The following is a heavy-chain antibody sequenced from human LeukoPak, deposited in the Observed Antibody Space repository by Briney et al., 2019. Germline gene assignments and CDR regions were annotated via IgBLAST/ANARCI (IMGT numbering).Heavy chain of an antibody. V-gene: IGHV4-38-2*02. Sequence: SETLSLTCTVSGYSISSGYYWGWIRQPPGKGLEWIGSIYHSGSTYYNPSLKSRVTISVDTSKNQFSLKLSSVTAADTAVYYCARGSVRGVHWGQGTLVTVSS. D-gene: IGHD3-10*01. CDR1: GYSISSGYY. J-gene: IGHJ4*02. CDR3: ARGSVRGVH. CDR2: IYHSGST.